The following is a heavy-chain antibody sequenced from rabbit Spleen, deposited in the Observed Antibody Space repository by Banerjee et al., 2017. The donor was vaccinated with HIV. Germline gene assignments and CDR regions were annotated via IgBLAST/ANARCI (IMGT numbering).Heavy chain of an antibody. CDR2: IDTSSSDFT. D-gene: IGHD8-1*01. Sequence: QSVEKSGGDLVKPGASLTLTCTASGFSLSFHSYMCWVLQPPGKGLEWIACIDTSSSDFTYFASWVKGRFTISKTSSTTVTLQMTSLTAADTASYFCSRDSGSSFSRYGMDLWGPGTLVTVS. CDR1: GFSLSFHSY. V-gene: IGHV1S40*01. CDR3: SRDSGSSFSRYGMDL. J-gene: IGHJ6*01.